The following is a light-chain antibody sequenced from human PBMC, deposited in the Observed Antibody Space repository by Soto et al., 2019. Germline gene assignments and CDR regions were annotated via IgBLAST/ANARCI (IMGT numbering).Light chain of an antibody. Sequence: QSVLTQPPSVSGAPGQRVTVSCTGSSSNIGADYDVHWYQQLPGTAPQLLIYGNNNRPSGVPDRFSGSKSGTSASLAVTGLQAEDEADYYYQSYDSSLSGLVFGGGTKVTVL. V-gene: IGLV1-40*01. CDR1: SSNIGADYD. CDR2: GNN. J-gene: IGLJ2*01. CDR3: QSYDSSLSGLV.